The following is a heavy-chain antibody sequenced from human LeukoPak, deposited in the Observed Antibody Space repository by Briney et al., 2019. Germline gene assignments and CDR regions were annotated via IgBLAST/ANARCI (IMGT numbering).Heavy chain of an antibody. CDR2: IYTSGST. CDR3: ARGAYGGNSLGAFDI. V-gene: IGHV4-4*07. D-gene: IGHD4-23*01. CDR1: GVSISSYY. Sequence: SESLSLTCTVSGVSISSYYWSWIRQPAGKGLEWIGRIYTSGSTNYNPSLKSRVTMSVDTSKNQFSLKLSSVTAADTAVYYCARGAYGGNSLGAFDIWGQGTMVTVSS. J-gene: IGHJ3*02.